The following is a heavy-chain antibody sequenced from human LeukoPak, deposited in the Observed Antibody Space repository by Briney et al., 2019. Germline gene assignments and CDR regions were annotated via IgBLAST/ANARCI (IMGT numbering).Heavy chain of an antibody. CDR2: IYTSGST. V-gene: IGHV4-4*07. D-gene: IGHD2-15*01. CDR3: ARDPIAVSGFDY. CDR1: GGSISSYY. J-gene: IGHJ4*02. Sequence: SETLSLTCTVSGGSISSYYWSWIRQPAGKGLEWIGRIYTSGSTNYNPSLKSRVTISVDTSKNQFSLKLSSVTAADTAVCYCARDPIAVSGFDYWGQGTLVTVSS.